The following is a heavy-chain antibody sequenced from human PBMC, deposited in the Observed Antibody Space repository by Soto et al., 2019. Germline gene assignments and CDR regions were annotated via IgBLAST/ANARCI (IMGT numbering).Heavy chain of an antibody. Sequence: SXKVSYKASGYTXSGYNMNLVRQAPGQGLEWMGWINPNTGGTNYAQMFQGRITLTRDTSIRTAYMDLTRLRSYDTSVYYFARDLEWEVPRNYFGYWGQGTLGTVSS. J-gene: IGHJ4*02. CDR1: GYTXSGYN. V-gene: IGHV1-2*02. CDR2: INPNTGGT. D-gene: IGHD3-3*01. CDR3: ARDLEWEVPRNYFGY.